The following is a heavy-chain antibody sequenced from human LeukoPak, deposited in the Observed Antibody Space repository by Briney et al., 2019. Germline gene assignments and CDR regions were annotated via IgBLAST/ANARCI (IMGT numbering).Heavy chain of an antibody. CDR1: GFTFSSYW. Sequence: GGSLTLSCAASGFTFSSYWMSWVRPAPGKGLGWVANIKQDGSEKYYVDSVKGRFTISRDNAKNSLYLQMNSLRAEDAAVYYCARDGVGYCSSNSCNPSDYYYYMDVWGKGTTVTVSS. V-gene: IGHV3-7*01. J-gene: IGHJ6*03. CDR3: ARDGVGYCSSNSCNPSDYYYYMDV. CDR2: IKQDGSEK. D-gene: IGHD2-2*01.